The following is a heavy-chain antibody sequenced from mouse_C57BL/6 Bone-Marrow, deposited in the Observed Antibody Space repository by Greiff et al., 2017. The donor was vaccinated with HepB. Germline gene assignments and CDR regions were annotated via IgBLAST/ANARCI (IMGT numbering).Heavy chain of an antibody. CDR1: GFTFSDYY. Sequence: EVKLVESEGGLVQPGSSMKLSCTASGFTFSDYYMAWVRQVPEKGLEWVANINYDGSSTYYLDSLKSRFIISRDNAKNILYLQMSSLKSEDTATYYCAREGQLRLHYAMDYWGQGTSVTVSS. V-gene: IGHV5-16*01. D-gene: IGHD3-2*02. J-gene: IGHJ4*01. CDR2: INYDGSST. CDR3: AREGQLRLHYAMDY.